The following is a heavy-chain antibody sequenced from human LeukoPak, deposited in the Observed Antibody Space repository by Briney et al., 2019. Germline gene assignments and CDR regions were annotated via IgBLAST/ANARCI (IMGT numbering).Heavy chain of an antibody. V-gene: IGHV3-30*18. D-gene: IGHD6-19*01. CDR1: GFTFSSYG. CDR2: ISYDGSNK. CDR3: AKEESSSGWWY. J-gene: IGHJ4*02. Sequence: GRSLRLSCAASGFTFSSYGMHWVRQAPGKGLEWVAVISYDGSNKYYADSVKGRFTISRDNSKNTPYLQMNSLRAEDTAVYYCAKEESSSGWWYWGQGTLVTVSP.